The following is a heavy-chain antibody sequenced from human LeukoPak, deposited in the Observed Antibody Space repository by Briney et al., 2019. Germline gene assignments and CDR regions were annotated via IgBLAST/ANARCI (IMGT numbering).Heavy chain of an antibody. CDR1: GGSISSNTYY. V-gene: IGHV4-39*07. D-gene: IGHD5-18*01. J-gene: IGHJ6*03. Sequence: PSETLSLTCTVSGGSISSNTYYWGWIRQPPGKGLEWIGSIYYSGSTYYNPSLKSRVTISVDTSKNQFSLKLSSVTAADTAVYYCARTEESGYSYRYFGYYYYMDVWGKGTTVTVSS. CDR3: ARTEESGYSYRYFGYYYYMDV. CDR2: IYYSGST.